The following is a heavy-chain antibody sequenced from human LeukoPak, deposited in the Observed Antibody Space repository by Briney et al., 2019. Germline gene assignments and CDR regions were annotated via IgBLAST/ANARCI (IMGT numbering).Heavy chain of an antibody. J-gene: IGHJ2*01. CDR3: VGQWLLLYWYFDL. D-gene: IGHD3-3*01. CDR2: ISGSGGST. V-gene: IGHV3-23*01. CDR1: GFTFSSYA. Sequence: PGGSLRLFRALSGFTFSSYAMSWVRQAPGKGLEWVSVISGSGGSTYYADSVKGRFTISRDNSKSTLYLQMNSLRAEDTAVYYCVGQWLLLYWYFDLWGRGTLVTVSS.